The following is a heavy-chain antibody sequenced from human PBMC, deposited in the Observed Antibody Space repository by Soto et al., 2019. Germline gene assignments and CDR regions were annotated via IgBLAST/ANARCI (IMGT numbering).Heavy chain of an antibody. V-gene: IGHV1-69*01. D-gene: IGHD3-3*01. CDR3: ARPKLRFWQQLDP. CDR2: IIPIFGTA. J-gene: IGHJ5*02. Sequence: QVQLVQSGAEVKKPGSSVNVSCKASGGTFSSYAISWVRQAPGQGLEWVGGIIPIFGTANYAQKFQGRVTITADESTSTAYMELSSLRSEDTAVYYCARPKLRFWQQLDPWGQGTLVSVSS. CDR1: GGTFSSYA.